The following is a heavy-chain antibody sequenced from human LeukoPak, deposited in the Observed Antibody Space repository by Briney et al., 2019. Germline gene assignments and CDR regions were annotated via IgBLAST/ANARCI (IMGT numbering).Heavy chain of an antibody. D-gene: IGHD3-10*01. CDR1: GYTFTGYY. J-gene: IGHJ4*02. CDR2: INPNSGGT. CDR3: ARDLIWFGESNVDY. Sequence: ASVNVSCKASGYTFTGYYMHWVRQAPGQGREWMGWINPNSGGTNYAQKFQGRVTMTRDTSISTAYMELSRLRSDDTAVYYCARDLIWFGESNVDYWGQGTLVTVSS. V-gene: IGHV1-2*02.